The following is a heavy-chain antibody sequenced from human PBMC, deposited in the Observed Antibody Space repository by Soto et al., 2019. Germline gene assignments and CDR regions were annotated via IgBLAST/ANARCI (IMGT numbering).Heavy chain of an antibody. Sequence: SETLSLTCTVSGGSISSSSYYWGWIRQPPGKGLEWIGSIYYSGSTYYNPSLKSRVTISVDTSKNQFSLKLSSVTAADTAVYYCENTSGDSYYGMDVWGQGTTVTVSS. CDR1: GGSISSSSYY. J-gene: IGHJ6*02. V-gene: IGHV4-39*01. CDR3: ENTSGDSYYGMDV. CDR2: IYYSGST. D-gene: IGHD4-17*01.